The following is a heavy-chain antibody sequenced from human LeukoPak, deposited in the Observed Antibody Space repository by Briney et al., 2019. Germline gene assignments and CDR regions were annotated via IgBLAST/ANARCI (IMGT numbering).Heavy chain of an antibody. D-gene: IGHD6-13*01. Sequence: SETLSLTCAVYGGSFSDYYWSWLRQPPGKGLEWIGEINDSGSTAYNPSLKSRVTMSVDTSKVQFSLKLNSVTAADTAVYFCARGVTAVGTFYFDYWGQGTLVTVSS. CDR1: GGSFSDYY. J-gene: IGHJ4*02. CDR2: INDSGST. CDR3: ARGVTAVGTFYFDY. V-gene: IGHV4-34*01.